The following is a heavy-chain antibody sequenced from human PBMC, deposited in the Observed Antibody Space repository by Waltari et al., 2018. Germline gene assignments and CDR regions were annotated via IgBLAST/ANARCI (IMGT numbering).Heavy chain of an antibody. J-gene: IGHJ6*02. CDR3: ARRLESWELLRHYYYGMDV. CDR2: ISSSGSTI. D-gene: IGHD1-26*01. Sequence: EVQLVESGGGLVQPGGSLRLSCAASGFTFSSYEMNWVRQAQGKGLEWVSYISSSGSTIYYADSVKGRFTISRDNAKNSLYLQMNSLRAEDTAVYYCARRLESWELLRHYYYGMDVWGQGTTVTVSS. V-gene: IGHV3-48*03. CDR1: GFTFSSYE.